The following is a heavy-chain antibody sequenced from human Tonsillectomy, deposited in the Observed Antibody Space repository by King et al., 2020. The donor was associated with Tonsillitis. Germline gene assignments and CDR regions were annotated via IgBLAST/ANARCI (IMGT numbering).Heavy chain of an antibody. V-gene: IGHV1-24*01. J-gene: IGHJ6*02. D-gene: IGHD2-2*01. CDR2: FDPEDGET. CDR1: GYTLTKLS. Sequence: QLVQSGAEVKKPGASVKVSCKVTGYTLTKLSMHWVRQAPGKGLEWMGGFDPEDGETIYAQKFQGRETMTEYTSKDTAYMELSSLRSVDTTVYYCATDSHYHMLVNAMDLWDQGTTVTVSS. CDR3: ATDSHYHMLVNAMDL.